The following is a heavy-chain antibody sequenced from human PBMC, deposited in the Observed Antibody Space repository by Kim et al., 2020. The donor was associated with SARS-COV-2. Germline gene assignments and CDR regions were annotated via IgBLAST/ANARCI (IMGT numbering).Heavy chain of an antibody. CDR2: ISYDGSNK. D-gene: IGHD3-10*01. V-gene: IGHV3-30-3*01. CDR1: GFTFSSCA. Sequence: GGSLRLSCAASGFTFSSCAMHWVRQAPGKGLEWVAVISYDGSNKNYADSVKGRFTISRDNSKNTLYLQMNSLRGEDTALYHCARDPWSRLRGVTYSYYGMDVWGKGTTVTASS. J-gene: IGHJ6*04. CDR3: ARDPWSRLRGVTYSYYGMDV.